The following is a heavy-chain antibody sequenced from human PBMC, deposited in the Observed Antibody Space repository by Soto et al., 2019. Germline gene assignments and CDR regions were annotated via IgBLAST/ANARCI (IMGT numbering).Heavy chain of an antibody. CDR2: ISGSGGST. J-gene: IGHJ4*02. D-gene: IGHD5-12*01. CDR3: ARYYSQSVDIVAPAPVDY. CDR1: GFSFSSLA. Sequence: TGGSLRLSCAASGFSFSSLAMSWVRQPPGKGLEWVSAISGSGGSTYYADSLKGRFTISRDNAKNSLYLEMNSLRGEDTALYYCARYYSQSVDIVAPAPVDYWGQGTLVTVSS. V-gene: IGHV3-23*01.